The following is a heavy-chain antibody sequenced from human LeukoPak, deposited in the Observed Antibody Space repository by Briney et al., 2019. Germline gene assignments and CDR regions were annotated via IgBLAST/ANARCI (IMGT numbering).Heavy chain of an antibody. CDR3: ARDPMGYFDY. V-gene: IGHV3-11*01. CDR1: GFTLDDYA. CDR2: ISSSGSTI. J-gene: IGHJ4*02. Sequence: PGRSLRLSCAASGFTLDDYAMHWVRQAPGKGLEWVSYISSSGSTIYYADSVKGRFTISRDNAKNSLYLQMNSLRAEDTAVYYCARDPMGYFDYWGQGTLVTVSS.